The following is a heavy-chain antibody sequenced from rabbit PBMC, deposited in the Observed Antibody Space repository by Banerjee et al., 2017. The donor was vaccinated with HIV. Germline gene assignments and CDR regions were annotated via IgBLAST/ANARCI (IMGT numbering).Heavy chain of an antibody. CDR1: GFSFSSSYY. Sequence: QSLEESGGDLVKPGAFLTLTCTASGFSFSSSYYMCWVHQAPGKGLEWIACIYAGSSGSTYYASWAKGRFTISKTSSTTVTLQMTSLTAADTATYFCARGDSYDDYPYYFNLWGPGTLVTVS. CDR3: ARGDSYDDYPYYFNL. D-gene: IGHD2-1*01. J-gene: IGHJ4*01. V-gene: IGHV1S40*01. CDR2: IYAGSSGST.